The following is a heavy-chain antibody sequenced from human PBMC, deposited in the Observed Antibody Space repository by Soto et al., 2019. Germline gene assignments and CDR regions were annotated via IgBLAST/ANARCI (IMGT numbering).Heavy chain of an antibody. CDR3: AKYYFGMGV. Sequence: GGSLRLSCAASGFTFSDYEVNWVRQAPGKGLEWISYISASGATIHYADAVRGRLTISRDNAKNSVYLQMNSLRADDTGVYYCAKYYFGMGVWGQGTTVTVSS. V-gene: IGHV3-48*03. D-gene: IGHD3-10*01. CDR1: GFTFSDYE. CDR2: ISASGATI. J-gene: IGHJ6*02.